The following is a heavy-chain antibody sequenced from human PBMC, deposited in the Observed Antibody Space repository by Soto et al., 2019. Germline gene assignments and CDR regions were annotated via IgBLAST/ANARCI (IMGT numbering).Heavy chain of an antibody. CDR3: AREPPVWELPFHFDY. Sequence: GGSLRLSCAASGFTFSSYAMHWVRQAPGKGLEWVAVISYDGSNKYYADSVKGRFTISRDNSKNTLYLQMNSLRAEDTAVYYCAREPPVWELPFHFDYWGQGTLVTVSS. CDR1: GFTFSSYA. J-gene: IGHJ4*02. D-gene: IGHD1-26*01. V-gene: IGHV3-30-3*01. CDR2: ISYDGSNK.